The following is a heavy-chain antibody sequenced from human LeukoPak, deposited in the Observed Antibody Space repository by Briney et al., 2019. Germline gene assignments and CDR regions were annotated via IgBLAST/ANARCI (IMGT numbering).Heavy chain of an antibody. CDR2: ISGDGTIT. Sequence: AGSLCLSCAASGFTFSSYSMNWVRQAPGQGLVWVSRISGDGTITTYADFVKGRFTISRDNTKNILYLQMISLKVEDTAIYYCSRSQFDYWGQGGLVTVSS. V-gene: IGHV3-74*03. CDR1: GFTFSSYS. J-gene: IGHJ4*02. CDR3: SRSQFDY.